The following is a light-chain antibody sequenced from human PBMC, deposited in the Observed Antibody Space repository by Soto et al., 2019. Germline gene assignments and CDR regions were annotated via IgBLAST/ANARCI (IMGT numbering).Light chain of an antibody. CDR1: SSNIGAGYD. V-gene: IGLV1-40*01. J-gene: IGLJ1*01. CDR2: GNT. Sequence: QSVLTQPPSLSGAPGQRVTISCTGSSSNIGAGYDVHWYLQLPRTAPKLLIYGNTNRPSGVPDRFSGSKSGSSASLAITGLQAEDEADYYCQPDDSSLHAYVFGTGTKDTVL. CDR3: QPDDSSLHAYV.